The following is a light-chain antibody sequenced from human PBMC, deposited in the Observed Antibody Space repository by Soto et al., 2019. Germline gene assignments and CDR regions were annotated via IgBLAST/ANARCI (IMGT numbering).Light chain of an antibody. CDR3: MQGTHWPPVT. J-gene: IGKJ2*01. CDR2: RAS. CDR1: QSLLFIDGNSY. V-gene: IGKV2-30*01. Sequence: DVVMTQSPLSLPVTLGEPASISCRSSQSLLFIDGNSYLSWFQQRPGQSPRRLIYRASNRDSGVPDRFSGSGSGTDFTLKISRVEADDVVIYYCMQGTHWPPVTFGQGTKLEIK.